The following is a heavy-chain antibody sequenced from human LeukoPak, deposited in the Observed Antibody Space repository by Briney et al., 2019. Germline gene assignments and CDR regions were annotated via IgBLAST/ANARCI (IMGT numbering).Heavy chain of an antibody. CDR1: GFTFSSYG. CDR3: AKDRYSSTFGESYY. CDR2: ISYDGSNK. V-gene: IGHV3-30*18. Sequence: SGRSLRLSCAASGFTFSSYGMHWVRQAPGKGLEWVAVISYDGSNKYYADSVKGRFTISRDNSKNTLYLQMNSLRAEDTAVYYCAKDRYSSTFGESYYWGQGTLVTVSS. J-gene: IGHJ4*02. D-gene: IGHD3-10*01.